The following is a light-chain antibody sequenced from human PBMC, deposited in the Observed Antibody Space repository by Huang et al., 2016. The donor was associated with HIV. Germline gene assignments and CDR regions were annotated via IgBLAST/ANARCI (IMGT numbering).Light chain of an antibody. CDR1: QSVDSN. V-gene: IGKV3D-20*01. J-gene: IGKJ4*01. Sequence: EIVLTQSPATLSLSPGEIATLSCGASQSVDSNLAWYQQKPGLAPRLLIYDASSRATGIPDRFSGSGSGTDFTLTISRLEPEDFAVYYCQQYGSSPLTFGGGTKVEIK. CDR3: QQYGSSPLT. CDR2: DAS.